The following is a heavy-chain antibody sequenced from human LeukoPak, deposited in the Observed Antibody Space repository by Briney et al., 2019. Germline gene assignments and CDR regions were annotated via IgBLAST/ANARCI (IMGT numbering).Heavy chain of an antibody. CDR1: GGSISSGSYY. CDR3: AGPSGRDYYYYMDV. V-gene: IGHV4-61*02. D-gene: IGHD2-15*01. J-gene: IGHJ6*03. Sequence: SETLSLTCTVSGGSISSGSYYWSWIRQPAGKGLEWIGRIYTSGSTNYNPSLKSRVTISVDTSKNQFSLKLSSVTAADTAVYYCAGPSGRDYYYYMDVWGKGTTVTISS. CDR2: IYTSGST.